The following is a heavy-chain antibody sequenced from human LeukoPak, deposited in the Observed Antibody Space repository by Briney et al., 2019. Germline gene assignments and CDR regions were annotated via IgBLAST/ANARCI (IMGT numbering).Heavy chain of an antibody. Sequence: SGGSLRLSCAASGFTFSSYAMSWVRQAPGKGLEWVSAISGSGGSTYYADSVKGRFTISRDNSKNTLYLQMNSLRAEDTAVYYCAKQITTRTTPAYGKDVWGQGTTVTVSS. J-gene: IGHJ6*02. V-gene: IGHV3-23*01. CDR2: ISGSGGST. CDR3: AKQITTRTTPAYGKDV. D-gene: IGHD4-17*01. CDR1: GFTFSSYA.